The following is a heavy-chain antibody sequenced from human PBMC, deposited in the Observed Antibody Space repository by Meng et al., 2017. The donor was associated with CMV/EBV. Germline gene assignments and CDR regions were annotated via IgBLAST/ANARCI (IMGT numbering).Heavy chain of an antibody. D-gene: IGHD6-13*01. J-gene: IGHJ4*02. CDR3: ALAEYSSSLFDY. Sequence: QVQLVQSGAEVKKPGASVKVACKASGYTFTSYYMHWVRQAPGQGLEWMGIINPSGGSTSYAQKFQGRVTTTRDTSTSTVYMELSSLRSEDTAVYYCALAEYSSSLFDYWGQGTLVTVSS. CDR2: INPSGGST. CDR1: GYTFTSYY. V-gene: IGHV1-46*01.